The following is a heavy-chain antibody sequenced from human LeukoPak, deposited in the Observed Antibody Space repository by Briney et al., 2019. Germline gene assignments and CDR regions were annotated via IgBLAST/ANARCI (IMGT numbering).Heavy chain of an antibody. J-gene: IGHJ4*02. D-gene: IGHD3-22*01. Sequence: SVKVSCKASGFTFSTSVMHWVRQTRGQRREWIGWIAVGSGSTNYAQKLQGRVTMTTDTSTSTAYMELRSLRSDDTAAYYCAREVEDYYDSSGYYYFDYWGQGTLVTVSS. CDR1: GFTFSTSV. CDR3: AREVEDYYDSSGYYYFDY. V-gene: IGHV1-58*02. CDR2: IAVGSGST.